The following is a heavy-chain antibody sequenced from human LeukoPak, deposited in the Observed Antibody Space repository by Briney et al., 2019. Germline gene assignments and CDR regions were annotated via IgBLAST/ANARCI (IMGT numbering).Heavy chain of an antibody. CDR3: ARRYCSSTSCLNYYFDY. J-gene: IGHJ4*02. D-gene: IGHD2-2*01. CDR2: ISAYNGNT. CDR1: GYTFTSYG. Sequence: ASVKVSCKASGYTFTSYGISWVRQAPGQGLKWMGWISAYNGNTNYAQKLQGRVTMTTDTSTSTAYMELRSLRSDDTAVYYCARRYCSSTSCLNYYFDYWGQGTLVTVSS. V-gene: IGHV1-18*01.